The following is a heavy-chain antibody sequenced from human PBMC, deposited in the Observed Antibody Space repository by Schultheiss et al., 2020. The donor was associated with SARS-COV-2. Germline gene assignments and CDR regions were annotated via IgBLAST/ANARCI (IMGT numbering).Heavy chain of an antibody. CDR3: ARATRVESLFSVRGGSFDF. J-gene: IGHJ4*02. CDR2: FYSSGST. Sequence: SETLSLTCTVSSGSLIPYYWTWIRQPPRKRLEWIGSFYSSGSTNCNPSLKSRVTISIDTSKNQFSLKLGSVTAADTAVYFCARATRVESLFSVRGGSFDFWGRGALVTVSS. CDR1: SGSLIPYY. D-gene: IGHD5-24*01. V-gene: IGHV4-59*01.